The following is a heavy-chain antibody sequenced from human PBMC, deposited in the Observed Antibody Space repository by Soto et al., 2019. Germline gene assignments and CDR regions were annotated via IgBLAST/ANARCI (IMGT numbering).Heavy chain of an antibody. V-gene: IGHV1-18*04. D-gene: IGHD2-2*01. CDR1: GYTFTDYG. J-gene: IGHJ5*02. CDR3: ARVGDIVVVGPWFDP. Sequence: GASVKVSCKASGYTFTDYGISWVRQAPGQGLEWIGWISAYNGNTNNAQKLQDRVTMTTDSSTSTAYMELRSLRSDDTAVYYCARVGDIVVVGPWFDPWGQGTLVTVS. CDR2: ISAYNGNT.